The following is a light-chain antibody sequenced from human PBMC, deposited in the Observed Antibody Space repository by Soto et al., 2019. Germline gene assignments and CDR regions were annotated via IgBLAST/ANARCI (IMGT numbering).Light chain of an antibody. CDR3: QQYGSSRT. Sequence: EIVLTQSPGTLSLSPGERATLSCRASQSVGSYLAWYQQKPGQAPRLLIYGASSRATGIPDRFSGSGSGTDFTLTISRLEPEDFAVYYCQQYGSSRTFGQGSKV. CDR1: QSVGSY. V-gene: IGKV3-20*01. CDR2: GAS. J-gene: IGKJ1*01.